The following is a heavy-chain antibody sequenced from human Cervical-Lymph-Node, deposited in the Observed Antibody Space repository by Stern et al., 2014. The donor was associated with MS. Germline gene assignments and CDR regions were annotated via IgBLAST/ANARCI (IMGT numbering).Heavy chain of an antibody. Sequence: QVQLVQSGAEVKKPGSSVNVSCKASGGTFRGYGITWVRQAPGQGLEWIGRLLPLVGVARYAPRFQGRVPITADKSMTTGYMELSSLTSDDTAVYYCARGDYGDYNWFDPWGLGTLVTVSS. CDR2: LLPLVGVA. CDR1: GGTFRGYG. V-gene: IGHV1-69*09. CDR3: ARGDYGDYNWFDP. J-gene: IGHJ5*02. D-gene: IGHD4-17*01.